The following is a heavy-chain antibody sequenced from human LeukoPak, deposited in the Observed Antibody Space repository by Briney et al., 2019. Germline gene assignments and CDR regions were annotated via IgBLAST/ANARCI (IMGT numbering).Heavy chain of an antibody. D-gene: IGHD3-10*01. CDR3: AKDRRSMVRGVITYYFDY. J-gene: IGHJ4*02. CDR1: GFTFSSYG. V-gene: IGHV3-30*18. Sequence: PGRSLRLSCAASGFTFSSYGMHWVRQAPGKGLEWVAVISYDGSNKYYADSVKGRFTISRDNSKNTLYLQMNSLRAEDTAVYYCAKDRRSMVRGVITYYFDYWGQGTLVTVSS. CDR2: ISYDGSNK.